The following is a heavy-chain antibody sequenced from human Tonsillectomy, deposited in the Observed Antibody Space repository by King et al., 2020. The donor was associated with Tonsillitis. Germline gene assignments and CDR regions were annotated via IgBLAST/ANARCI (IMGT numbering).Heavy chain of an antibody. CDR1: GFTFSSYN. V-gene: IGHV3-21*01. CDR2: ISSSGNYI. Sequence: VQLVESGGGLVKPGGPLRLSCAASGFTFSSYNMNWVRQAPGKGLEWVSFISSSGNYIHYADSVRGRFTISRDNAKNSLYLQMNSLRAEDTAVYYCAREGCSSSSCYHYGMDVWGQGTTVTVSS. CDR3: AREGCSSSSCYHYGMDV. D-gene: IGHD2-2*01. J-gene: IGHJ6*02.